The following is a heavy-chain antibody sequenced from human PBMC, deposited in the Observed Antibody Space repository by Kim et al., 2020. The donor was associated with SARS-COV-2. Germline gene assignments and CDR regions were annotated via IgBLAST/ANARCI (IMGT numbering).Heavy chain of an antibody. V-gene: IGHV3-48*02. J-gene: IGHJ1*01. D-gene: IGHD4-17*01. CDR3: ARDLYGDYFADS. Sequence: YYGDSVKGRFTISRDNAKNSLFLHMDSLRDEDTAVYYCARDLYGDYFADSWGQGTLVTVSS.